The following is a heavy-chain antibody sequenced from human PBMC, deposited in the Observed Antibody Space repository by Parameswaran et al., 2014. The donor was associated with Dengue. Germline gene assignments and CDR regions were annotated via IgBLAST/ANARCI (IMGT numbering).Heavy chain of an antibody. V-gene: IGHV1-18*01. D-gene: IGHD3-3*01. Sequence: WVRQAPGQGLEWMGWITAHNGHTNYTERLQGRVTMTTDPSTNTAYMELRSLRSDDTAVYFCARLTIFGPPFDYWGQGTPVTVSS. CDR3: ARLTIFGPPFDY. J-gene: IGHJ4*02. CDR2: ITAHNGHT.